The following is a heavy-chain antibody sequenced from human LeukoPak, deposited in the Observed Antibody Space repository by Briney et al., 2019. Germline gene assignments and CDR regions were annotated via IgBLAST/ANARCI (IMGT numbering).Heavy chain of an antibody. D-gene: IGHD2-15*01. CDR2: IKQDGSEK. V-gene: IGHV3-7*03. CDR1: GFTFSSYW. Sequence: GGSLRLSCAASGFTFSSYWMSWVRQAPGKGLEWVANIKQDGSEKYYVDSVKGRFTISRDNAKNSLYLQMNSLSAEDTAVYYCARVVVVVGATWFDPWGQGTLVTVSS. J-gene: IGHJ5*02. CDR3: ARVVVVVGATWFDP.